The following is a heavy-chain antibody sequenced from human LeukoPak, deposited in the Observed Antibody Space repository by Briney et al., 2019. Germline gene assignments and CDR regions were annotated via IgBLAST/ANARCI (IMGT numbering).Heavy chain of an antibody. CDR2: IYYSGST. V-gene: IGHV4-28*01. Sequence: SDTLSLTCTVSGYSISSNNWWGWIRQSPGKGLEWIGYIYYSGSTYYNPSLKSRVTMSVDTSKNQFSLKLSSVTAVDTAVYYCARTAYYGSGTQGWFDPWGQGALVTVSS. CDR3: ARTAYYGSGTQGWFDP. J-gene: IGHJ5*02. CDR1: GYSISSNNW. D-gene: IGHD3-10*01.